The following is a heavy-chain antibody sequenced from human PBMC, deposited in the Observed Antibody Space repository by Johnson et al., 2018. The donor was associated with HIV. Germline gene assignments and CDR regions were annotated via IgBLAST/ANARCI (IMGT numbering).Heavy chain of an antibody. CDR3: ARRSSPTGAFDI. J-gene: IGHJ3*02. Sequence: EVQLVESGGGLVQPGGSLRLSCAASGFTFSSYWMHWVRQAPGKGLVWVSRINSDGSSTSYADFVKGRFTISRDNAKNTLYLQMNSLRAEDTAVYYCARRSSPTGAFDIWGQGTMVTVSS. CDR1: GFTFSSYW. CDR2: INSDGSST. D-gene: IGHD6-13*01. V-gene: IGHV3-74*01.